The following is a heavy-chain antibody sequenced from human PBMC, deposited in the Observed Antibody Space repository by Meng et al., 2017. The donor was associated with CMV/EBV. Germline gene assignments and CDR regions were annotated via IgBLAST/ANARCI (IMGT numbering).Heavy chain of an antibody. CDR2: IIPILGIA. CDR3: ARRQQQLVRSYYYYGMDV. CDR1: GGTFSSYA. J-gene: IGHJ6*02. V-gene: IGHV1-69*10. D-gene: IGHD6-13*01. Sequence: SVKVSCKASGGTFSSYAISWVRQAPGQGLEWMGGIIPILGIANYAQKFQGRVTITADKSTSTDYMELSSLRSEDTAVYYCARRQQQLVRSYYYYGMDVWGQGTTVTVSS.